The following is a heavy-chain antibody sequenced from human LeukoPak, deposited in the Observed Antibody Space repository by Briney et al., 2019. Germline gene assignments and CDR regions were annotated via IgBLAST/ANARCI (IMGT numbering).Heavy chain of an antibody. Sequence: PSETLSLTCTVSGGSISSYYWSWIRQPPGKGLEWIGYIYYSGSTNYNPSLKSRVTISVDTSKNQFSLKLSSVTAADTAVYYCARDNWDSGRYYYMDVWGKGTTVTVSS. V-gene: IGHV4-59*01. CDR2: IYYSGST. CDR3: ARDNWDSGRYYYMDV. CDR1: GGSISSYY. J-gene: IGHJ6*03. D-gene: IGHD7-27*01.